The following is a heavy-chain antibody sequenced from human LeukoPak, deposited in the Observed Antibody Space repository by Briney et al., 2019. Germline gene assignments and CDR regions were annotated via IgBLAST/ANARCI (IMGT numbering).Heavy chain of an antibody. J-gene: IGHJ4*02. CDR3: ASGYSSRLDFNY. Sequence: SVKVSCKASGGTFSSYAISWVRQAPGQGLEWMGGIIPIFGTANYAQKFQGRVTITADESTSTAYMELSSLRSEDTAVYYCASGYSSRLDFNYWGQGTLVTVSS. D-gene: IGHD6-19*01. CDR2: IIPIFGTA. V-gene: IGHV1-69*13. CDR1: GGTFSSYA.